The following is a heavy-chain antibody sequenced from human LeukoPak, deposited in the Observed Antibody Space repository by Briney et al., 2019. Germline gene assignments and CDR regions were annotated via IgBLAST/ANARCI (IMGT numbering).Heavy chain of an antibody. CDR2: ISSSSSYI. J-gene: IGHJ4*02. CDR1: GFTFSSYW. D-gene: IGHD4-17*01. Sequence: GGSLRLSCAASGFTFSSYWMSWVRQAPGKGLEWVSSISSSSSYIYYADSVKGRFTISRDNAKNSLYLQMNSLRAEDTAVYYCAREAPVTTGFDYWGQGTLVTVSS. CDR3: AREAPVTTGFDY. V-gene: IGHV3-21*01.